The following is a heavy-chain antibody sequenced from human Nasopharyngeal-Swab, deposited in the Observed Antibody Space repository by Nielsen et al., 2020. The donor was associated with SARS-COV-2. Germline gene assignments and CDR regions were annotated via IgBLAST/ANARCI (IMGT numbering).Heavy chain of an antibody. CDR3: VRGPIEGATGYFQH. CDR2: INMYGTTT. J-gene: IGHJ1*01. Sequence: GESLKISCAASGFTFSNYWMHWVRQAPGKGLVWVARINMYGTTTTHADSVKGRFTISRDNAKNTLSLQMNSFTPEDTAVYFCVRGPIEGATGYFQHWGQGTLVTVSS. D-gene: IGHD1-26*01. V-gene: IGHV3-74*03. CDR1: GFTFSNYW.